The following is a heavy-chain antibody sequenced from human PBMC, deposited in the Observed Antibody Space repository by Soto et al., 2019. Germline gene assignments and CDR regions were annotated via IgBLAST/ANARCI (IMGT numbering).Heavy chain of an antibody. D-gene: IGHD6-19*01. CDR1: GGSVSGGVYY. CDR2: IYYSGST. J-gene: IGHJ1*01. CDR3: ARSSVAGAGYFQH. Sequence: QVQLQESGPGLVKPSQTLSLTCTVSGGSVSGGVYYWNWIRQHPEKGLEWIGYIYYSGSTYYNPSLRSRVTISAVPSKNQFSLKLSSVTVADTAVYYCARSSVAGAGYFQHWGQGTQVIVSS. V-gene: IGHV4-31*03.